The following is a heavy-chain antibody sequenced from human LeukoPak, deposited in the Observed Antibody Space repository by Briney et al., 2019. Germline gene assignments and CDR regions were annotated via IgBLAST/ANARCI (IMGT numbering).Heavy chain of an antibody. CDR2: ISYDGSNK. V-gene: IGHV3-30-3*01. J-gene: IGHJ3*02. D-gene: IGHD4/OR15-4a*01. Sequence: GGSLRLSCAASGFTFSSYAMHWVRQAPGKGLEWVAVISYDGSNKYYADSVKGRFTISRDNSKNTLYLQMNSLRAEDTAVYYCARDIGYGEHPNDAFDIWGQGTMVTVSS. CDR3: ARDIGYGEHPNDAFDI. CDR1: GFTFSSYA.